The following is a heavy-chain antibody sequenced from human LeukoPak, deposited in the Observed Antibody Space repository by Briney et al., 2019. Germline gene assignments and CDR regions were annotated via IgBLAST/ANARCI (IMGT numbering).Heavy chain of an antibody. CDR3: ARGSMTKYCTNGVCYSDWFDP. D-gene: IGHD2-8*01. V-gene: IGHV1-18*01. CDR2: ISAYNGNT. CDR1: GYTFTSYA. Sequence: ASVKVSCKASGYTFTSYAINWVRQAPGQGLEWMGWISAYNGNTNYAQKLQGRVTMTTDTSTSTAYMELRSLRSDDTAVYYCARGSMTKYCTNGVCYSDWFDPWGQGTLVTVSS. J-gene: IGHJ5*02.